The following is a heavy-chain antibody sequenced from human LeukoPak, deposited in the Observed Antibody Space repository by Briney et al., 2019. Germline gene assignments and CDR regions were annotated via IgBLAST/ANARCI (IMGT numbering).Heavy chain of an antibody. Sequence: SETLSLTCAVYGGSFSGYYWSWIRQPPGKGREWIGEINHSGSTNYNPSLKSRVTISVDTSKNQFSLKLSSVTAAETAVYYCARVEGGATGDAFDIWGRGTMVTVSS. J-gene: IGHJ3*02. D-gene: IGHD2-21*01. CDR3: ARVEGGATGDAFDI. CDR1: GGSFSGYY. CDR2: INHSGST. V-gene: IGHV4-34*01.